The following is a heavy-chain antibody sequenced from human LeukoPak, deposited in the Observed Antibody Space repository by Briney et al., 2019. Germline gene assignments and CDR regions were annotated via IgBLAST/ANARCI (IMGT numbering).Heavy chain of an antibody. CDR3: ARVNPSGWAVGDAFDI. Sequence: SETLSLTCTVSGGSISSYYWSWIRQPPGPGLEWFGYIYYSGSTNYNPSLKSRVTISVDTSKNQFSLKLSSVTAADTAVYYCARVNPSGWAVGDAFDIWGQGTMVTVSS. V-gene: IGHV4-59*01. D-gene: IGHD6-19*01. CDR2: IYYSGST. J-gene: IGHJ3*02. CDR1: GGSISSYY.